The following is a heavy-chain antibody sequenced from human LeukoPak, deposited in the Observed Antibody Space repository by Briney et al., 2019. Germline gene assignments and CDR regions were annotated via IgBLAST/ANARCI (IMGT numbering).Heavy chain of an antibody. Sequence: GGSLRLSCAASGFTFSSYAMHWVRRAPGKGLEWVAVISYDGSNKYYADSVKGRFTISRDNSKNTLYLQMNSLRAEDTAVYYCASNKLEPGYFDYWGQGTLVTVSS. CDR2: ISYDGSNK. V-gene: IGHV3-30*14. CDR1: GFTFSSYA. J-gene: IGHJ4*02. CDR3: ASNKLEPGYFDY. D-gene: IGHD1-1*01.